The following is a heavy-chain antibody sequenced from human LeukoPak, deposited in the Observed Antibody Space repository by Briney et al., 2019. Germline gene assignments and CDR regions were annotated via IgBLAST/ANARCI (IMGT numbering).Heavy chain of an antibody. CDR3: ARGRKRRTRASGYGLYYYMDV. Sequence: PSETLSLTCTVSGGSISSGGYYWSWIRQHPGKGLEWIGYIYYSGSTYYHPSLKSRVTISVDTSKNQFSLKLSSVTAADTAVYYCARGRKRRTRASGYGLYYYMDVWGKGTTVTVSS. D-gene: IGHD5-12*01. J-gene: IGHJ6*03. CDR1: GGSISSGGYY. CDR2: IYYSGST. V-gene: IGHV4-31*03.